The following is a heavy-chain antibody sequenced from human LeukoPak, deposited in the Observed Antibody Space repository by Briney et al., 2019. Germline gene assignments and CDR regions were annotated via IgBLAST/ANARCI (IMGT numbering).Heavy chain of an antibody. CDR1: GGSISNYY. D-gene: IGHD4-23*01. CDR2: IYYSGTT. V-gene: IGHV4-59*12. J-gene: IGHJ4*02. Sequence: PSETLSLTCTVSGGSISNYYWSWIRQPPGKGLEWIGYIYYSGTTYYNPSLKSRVTISVDTSKNQFSLKLSSVTAADTAVYYCARVGRYGGNSMANDYWGQGTLVTVSS. CDR3: ARVGRYGGNSMANDY.